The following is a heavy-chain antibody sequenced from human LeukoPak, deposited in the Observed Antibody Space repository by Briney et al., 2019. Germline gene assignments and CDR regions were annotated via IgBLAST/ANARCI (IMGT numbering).Heavy chain of an antibody. CDR1: GFTFSSYA. CDR2: IRGSGGST. Sequence: PGGSLRLSCAASGFTFSSYAMSGVRQAPGKGLEWVSTIRGSGGSTSYADCVKGRFTLSRDNSKNTLYLKMNSLRAEDTAVYNCAKDGDYYGSGSYSDYWGQGTLVTASS. J-gene: IGHJ4*02. CDR3: AKDGDYYGSGSYSDY. D-gene: IGHD3-10*01. V-gene: IGHV3-23*01.